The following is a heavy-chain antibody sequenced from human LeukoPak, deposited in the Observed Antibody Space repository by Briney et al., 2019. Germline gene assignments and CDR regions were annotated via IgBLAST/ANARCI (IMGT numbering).Heavy chain of an antibody. J-gene: IGHJ4*02. CDR3: AAHYYDSSGYFDY. CDR2: IIPIFGTA. Sequence: SVKVSCKASGGTLSSYAISWVRQAPGQGLERMGRIIPIFGTANYAQKFQGRVTITTDESTSTAYMELSSLRSEDTAVYYCAAHYYDSSGYFDYWGQGTLVTVSS. CDR1: GGTLSSYA. D-gene: IGHD3-22*01. V-gene: IGHV1-69*05.